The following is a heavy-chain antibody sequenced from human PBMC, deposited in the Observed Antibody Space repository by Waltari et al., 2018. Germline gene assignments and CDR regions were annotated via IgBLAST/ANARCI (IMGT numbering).Heavy chain of an antibody. V-gene: IGHV3-74*01. Sequence: EVQLVESGGGLVQPGGSQRLSCAASGFTFSSHWMHWVRQAPGKGLVGVSRINSDGSTTNYADSVKGRFTISRDNAKNTLYLQMNSLRAEDTAVYYCASYVMIKEWGQGTLVTVSS. J-gene: IGHJ4*02. D-gene: IGHD3-16*01. CDR2: INSDGSTT. CDR3: ASYVMIKE. CDR1: GFTFSSHW.